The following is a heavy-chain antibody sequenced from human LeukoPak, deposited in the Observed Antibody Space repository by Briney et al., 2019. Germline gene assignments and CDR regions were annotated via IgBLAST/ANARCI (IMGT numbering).Heavy chain of an antibody. D-gene: IGHD3-22*01. V-gene: IGHV3-74*03. CDR3: AKLLYYYDSSQPY. CDR2: INSDGSYT. CDR1: GFTFRSYW. J-gene: IGHJ4*02. Sequence: GGSLRLSCAASGFTFRSYWMHWVRQAPGKGLVWVSRINSDGSYTAYADSVKGRFTISRDNAKNTLYLQMNSLRAEDTAVYYCAKLLYYYDSSQPYWGQGTLVTVSS.